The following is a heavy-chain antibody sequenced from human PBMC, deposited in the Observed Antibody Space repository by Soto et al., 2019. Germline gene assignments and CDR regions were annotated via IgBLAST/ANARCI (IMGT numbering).Heavy chain of an antibody. D-gene: IGHD3-3*01. Sequence: GGSLRLSCAASGFTFSSYWMSWVRQAPGKGLEWVANIKQDGSEKYYVDSVKGRFTISRDNAKNSLYLQMNSLRAEDTAVYYCARDGGYDFWSGYHDWFDPWGQGTLVTVSS. V-gene: IGHV3-7*01. CDR2: IKQDGSEK. CDR3: ARDGGYDFWSGYHDWFDP. J-gene: IGHJ5*02. CDR1: GFTFSSYW.